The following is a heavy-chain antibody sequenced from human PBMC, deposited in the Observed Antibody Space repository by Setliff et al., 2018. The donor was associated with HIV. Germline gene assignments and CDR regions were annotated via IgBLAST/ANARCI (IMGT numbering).Heavy chain of an antibody. J-gene: IGHJ4*02. D-gene: IGHD3-22*01. Sequence: PSETLSLTCAVYGGSFSGYYWSWIRQPPGKGLEWIGEINHSGSTNYNPSLESRVTISVDTSKDQFSLKLSSVTAADTPVYYCARHDSGGYYSLDYWGQGTLVTVSS. V-gene: IGHV4-34*01. CDR3: ARHDSGGYYSLDY. CDR1: GGSFSGYY. CDR2: INHSGST.